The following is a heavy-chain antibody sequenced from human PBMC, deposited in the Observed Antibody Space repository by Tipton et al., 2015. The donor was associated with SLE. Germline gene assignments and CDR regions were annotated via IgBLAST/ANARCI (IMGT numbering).Heavy chain of an antibody. CDR1: GDSIRSGGYY. V-gene: IGHV4-61*09. CDR2: IYTSGTT. Sequence: TLSLTCTVSGDSIRSGGYYWSWIRQPAGKRLEWIGQIYTSGTTNYNPSLKSRVTISIDTSKSQFSLKLNAVTAADTAVYYCVRDADCSRPSCDAGIFDLWGQGKLVTVSS. D-gene: IGHD2-2*01. J-gene: IGHJ4*02. CDR3: VRDADCSRPSCDAGIFDL.